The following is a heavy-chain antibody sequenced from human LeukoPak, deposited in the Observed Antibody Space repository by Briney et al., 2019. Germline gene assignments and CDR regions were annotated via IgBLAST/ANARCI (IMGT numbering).Heavy chain of an antibody. CDR3: ATAGRRLFEVLIPLSFYY. Sequence: GASVKVSCKASGYTFTNYYIHWVRQAPGQGLEWMGMIIPSDGFTTYAQKFQGRLTMTRDMSTSTVYMELSSLRSEDTALYYCATAGRRLFEVLIPLSFYYWGQRTLVTVSS. V-gene: IGHV1-46*01. CDR2: IIPSDGFT. D-gene: IGHD3-3*01. CDR1: GYTFTNYY. J-gene: IGHJ4*02.